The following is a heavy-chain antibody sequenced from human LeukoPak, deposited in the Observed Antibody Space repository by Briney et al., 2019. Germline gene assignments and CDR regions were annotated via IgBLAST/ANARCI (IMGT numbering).Heavy chain of an antibody. D-gene: IGHD2-15*01. CDR1: GGSISSGDYY. Sequence: SETLSLTCTVSGGSISSGDYYWSWIRQPPGKGLEWIGYIYYSGSTYYNPSLKSRVTISVGTSKNQFSLKLSSVTAADTAVYYCARAGYEGYFDYWGQGTLVTVSS. V-gene: IGHV4-30-4*01. CDR2: IYYSGST. CDR3: ARAGYEGYFDY. J-gene: IGHJ4*02.